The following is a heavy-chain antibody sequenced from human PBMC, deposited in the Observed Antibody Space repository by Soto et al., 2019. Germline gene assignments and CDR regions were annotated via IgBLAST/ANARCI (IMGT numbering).Heavy chain of an antibody. CDR2: VSYDGGTK. D-gene: IGHD2-2*01. CDR1: GFTFSSFA. CDR3: AKPRYCISTSCYWELNY. J-gene: IGHJ4*02. V-gene: IGHV3-30*18. Sequence: GGSLRLSCAASGFTFSSFAMHWVRQAPGKGLEWVAIVSYDGGTKYYADSVKGRFTISRDNSKNTLYLQMNSLRAEDTAVYYCAKPRYCISTSCYWELNYWGQGTLVTVSS.